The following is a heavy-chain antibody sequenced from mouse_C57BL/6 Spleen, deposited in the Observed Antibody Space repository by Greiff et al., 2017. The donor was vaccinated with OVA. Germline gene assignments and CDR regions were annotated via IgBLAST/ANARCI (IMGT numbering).Heavy chain of an antibody. CDR3: AKGPYYYGSRDY. CDR2: IWSGGST. D-gene: IGHD1-1*01. CDR1: GFSLTSYG. J-gene: IGHJ2*01. V-gene: IGHV2-4*01. Sequence: VKLQESGPGLVQPSQSLSITCTVSGFSLTSYGVHWVRQPPGKGLEWLGVIWSGGSTDYNAAFISRLSISKDNSKSQVFFKMNSLQADDTAIYYCAKGPYYYGSRDYWGQGTTLTVSS.